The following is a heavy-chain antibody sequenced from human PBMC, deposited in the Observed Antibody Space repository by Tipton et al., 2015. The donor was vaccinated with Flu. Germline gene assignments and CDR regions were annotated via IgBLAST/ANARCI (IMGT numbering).Heavy chain of an antibody. CDR1: GYTFTNYG. CDR2: IIAYDGTT. V-gene: IGHV1-18*01. CDR3: ARDRFSFSGSLYGFPN. D-gene: IGHD1-26*01. J-gene: IGHJ4*02. Sequence: QVQLVQSGAELKKPGASVKFSCRASGYTFTNYGINWVRQAPGQGLEWMGWIIAYDGTTIYAQKFQGRVTMTTDTSTGTVYMELRGLRSDDTAVYYCARDRFSFSGSLYGFPNWGQGTLVTVSS.